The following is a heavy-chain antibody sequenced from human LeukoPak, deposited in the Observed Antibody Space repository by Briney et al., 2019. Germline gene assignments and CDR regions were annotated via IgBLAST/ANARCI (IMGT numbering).Heavy chain of an antibody. CDR1: GFTFSSYG. CDR2: IRYDGSNK. Sequence: GGSLRLSCAASGFTFSSYGIHWVRQAPGKGLEWVAFIRYDGSNKYSADSAKGRFTISRDNSKHTVYLQMNSLRGEDTAVYYCAILDYWRQATLVTVSS. V-gene: IGHV3-30*02. J-gene: IGHJ4*01. CDR3: AILDY.